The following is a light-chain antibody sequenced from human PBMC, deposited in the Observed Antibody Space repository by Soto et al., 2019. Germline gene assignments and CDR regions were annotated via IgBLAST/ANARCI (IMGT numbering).Light chain of an antibody. CDR1: SSDVGGSNL. J-gene: IGLJ3*02. CDR2: DVI. CDR3: CSYAGTSPWV. Sequence: QSALTQPRSVSGSPGQSVTISCTGTSSDVGGSNLVSWYQLHAGKAPKLVIYDVIKRPSGVPDRFSGSNSGNTASLTISGLQVEDEADYYCCSYAGTSPWVFGGGTKLTVL. V-gene: IGLV2-11*01.